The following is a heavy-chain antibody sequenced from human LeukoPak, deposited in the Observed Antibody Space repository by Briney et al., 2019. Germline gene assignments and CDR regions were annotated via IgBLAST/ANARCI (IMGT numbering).Heavy chain of an antibody. J-gene: IGHJ3*02. CDR2: IYYSGST. V-gene: IGHV4-59*08. CDR1: GGSFSSYY. D-gene: IGHD3-22*01. CDR3: ARVSSDSKGYYDSSGDAFDI. Sequence: SETLSLTCAVYGGSFSSYYWSWIRQPPGKGLEWIGYIYYSGSTNYNPSLKSRVTISVDTSKNQFSLKLSSVTAADTAVYYCARVSSDSKGYYDSSGDAFDIWGQGTMVTVSS.